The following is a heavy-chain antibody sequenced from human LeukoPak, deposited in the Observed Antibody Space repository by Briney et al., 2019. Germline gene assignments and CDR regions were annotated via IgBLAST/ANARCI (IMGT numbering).Heavy chain of an antibody. J-gene: IGHJ2*01. CDR2: IYYSGST. V-gene: IGHV4-30-2*05. CDR1: GGSISSGGYS. D-gene: IGHD3-10*01. CDR3: ARVPYGTGWYFDL. Sequence: SETLSLTCAVSGGSISSGGYSWSWIRQPPGKGLEWIGYIYYSGSTYYNPSLKSRVTISVDTSKNQFSLKLSSVTAADTAVYYCARVPYGTGWYFDLWGRGTLVTVSS.